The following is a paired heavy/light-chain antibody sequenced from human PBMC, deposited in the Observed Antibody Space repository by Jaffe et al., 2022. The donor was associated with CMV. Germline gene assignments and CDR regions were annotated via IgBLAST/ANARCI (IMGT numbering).Heavy chain of an antibody. V-gene: IGHV4-4*07. J-gene: IGHJ6*02. D-gene: IGHD4-17*01. CDR1: GGSISSYY. CDR2: IYTSGST. Sequence: QVQLQESGPGLVKPSETLSLTCTVSGGSISSYYWSWIRQPAGKGLEWIGRIYTSGSTNYNPSLKSRVTMSVDTSKNQFSLKLSSVTAADTAVYYCAGPHGDYSGYGMDVWGQGTTVTVSS. CDR3: AGPHGDYSGYGMDV.
Light chain of an antibody. Sequence: DIQMTQSPSTLSASVGDRVTITCRASQSISSWLAWYQQKPGKAPKLLIYKASSLESGVPSRFSGSGSGTEFTLTISSLQPDDFATYYCQQYNSYPFTFGPGTKVDIK. CDR1: QSISSW. CDR3: QQYNSYPFT. J-gene: IGKJ3*01. V-gene: IGKV1-5*03. CDR2: KAS.